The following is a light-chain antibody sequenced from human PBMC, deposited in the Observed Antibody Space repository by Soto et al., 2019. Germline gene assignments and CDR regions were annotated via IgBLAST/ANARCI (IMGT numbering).Light chain of an antibody. CDR1: QSVSSSY. CDR2: GAS. J-gene: IGKJ5*01. CDR3: QQYGSSPIT. Sequence: EIVVTRSPATLSVSPGERATLSCRASQSVSSSYLAWYQQKPGQAPRLLIYGASSRATGIPDRFSGSGSGTDFPLTISRLEPEDFAVYYCQQYGSSPITVGQGTRLEI. V-gene: IGKV3-20*01.